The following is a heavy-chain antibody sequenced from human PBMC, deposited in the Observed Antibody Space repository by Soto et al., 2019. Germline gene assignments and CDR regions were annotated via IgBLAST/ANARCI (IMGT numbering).Heavy chain of an antibody. Sequence: SETLSLTCTVSGGSISSYYWSWIRQPPGKGLEWIGYIYYSGSTNYNPSLKGRVTISVDTSKNQFSLKLSSVTAADTAVYYCARNDYGDYDVSHYFDYWGQGTLVTVSS. CDR2: IYYSGST. V-gene: IGHV4-59*01. CDR1: GGSISSYY. J-gene: IGHJ4*02. CDR3: ARNDYGDYDVSHYFDY. D-gene: IGHD4-17*01.